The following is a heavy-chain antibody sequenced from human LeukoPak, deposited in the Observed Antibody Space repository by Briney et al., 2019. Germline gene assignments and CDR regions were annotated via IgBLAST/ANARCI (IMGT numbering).Heavy chain of an antibody. CDR1: GFAFNTYI. J-gene: IGHJ5*02. CDR3: ARGYGSGSNWFDP. V-gene: IGHV3-21*01. CDR2: VSSSSFI. Sequence: KTGGSLRLSCAASGFAFNTYILNWVRQAPGKGLEWVSSVSSSSFIYYADSVRGRFTISRDNAKSSVYLQMNSLRDEDTAVYYCARGYGSGSNWFDPWGQGTLVTVSS. D-gene: IGHD3-10*01.